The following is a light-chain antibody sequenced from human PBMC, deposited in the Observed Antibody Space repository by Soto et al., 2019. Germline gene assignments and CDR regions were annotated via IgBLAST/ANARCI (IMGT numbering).Light chain of an antibody. CDR3: AAWDDSLSAPV. Sequence: QSVLTQPPSASGTPGQRVTISCSGSSSNIGRNTVDWYQQVPGKAPELLIYMNIQRPSGVSDRFSGSKSDTSASLAISGLQSEDEADYYCAAWDDSLSAPVFGGGTKVTVL. J-gene: IGLJ2*01. V-gene: IGLV1-44*01. CDR1: SSNIGRNT. CDR2: MNI.